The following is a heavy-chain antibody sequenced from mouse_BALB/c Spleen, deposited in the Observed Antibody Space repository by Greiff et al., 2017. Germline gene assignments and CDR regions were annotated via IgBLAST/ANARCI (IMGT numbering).Heavy chain of an antibody. V-gene: IGHV5-6-5*01. CDR1: GFTFSSYA. CDR2: ISSGGST. J-gene: IGHJ4*01. D-gene: IGHD2-1*01. CDR3: ARVYYGNYVDAMDY. Sequence: DVKLVESGGGLVKPGGSLKLSCAASGFTFSSYAMSWVRQTPEKRLEWVASISSGGSTYYPDSVKGRFTISRDNARNILYLQMSSLRSEDTAMYYCARVYYGNYVDAMDYWGQGTSVTVSS.